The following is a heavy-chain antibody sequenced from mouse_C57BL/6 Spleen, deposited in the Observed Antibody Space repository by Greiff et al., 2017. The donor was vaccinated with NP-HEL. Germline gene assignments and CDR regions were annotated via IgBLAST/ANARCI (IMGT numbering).Heavy chain of an antibody. CDR3: ARSGYSNYPWFAY. J-gene: IGHJ3*01. Sequence: DVKLVESGGGLVKPGGSLKLSCAASGFTFSDYGMHWVRQAPEKGLEWVAYISSGSSTIYYADTVKGRFTISRDNAKNTLFLQMTSLRSEDTAMYYCARSGYSNYPWFAYWGQGTLVTVSA. CDR1: GFTFSDYG. D-gene: IGHD2-5*01. V-gene: IGHV5-17*01. CDR2: ISSGSSTI.